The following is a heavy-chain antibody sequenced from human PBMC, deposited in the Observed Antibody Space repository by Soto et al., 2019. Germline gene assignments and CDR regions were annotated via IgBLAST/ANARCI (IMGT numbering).Heavy chain of an antibody. CDR1: GGTFSSYA. CDR2: IIPIFGTA. Sequence: QVQLVQSGAEVKKPGSSVKVSCKASGGTFSSYAISWVRQAPGQGLEWMGGIIPIFGTANYAQKFQGRVTITADESTSTAYMELSSLRSEDTAVYYCARAVVVVVATGGYYYYGMDVWGQGTTVTVSS. V-gene: IGHV1-69*01. D-gene: IGHD2-15*01. J-gene: IGHJ6*02. CDR3: ARAVVVVVATGGYYYYGMDV.